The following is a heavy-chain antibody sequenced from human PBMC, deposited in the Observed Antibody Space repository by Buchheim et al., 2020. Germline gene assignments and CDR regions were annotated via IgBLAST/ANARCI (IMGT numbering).Heavy chain of an antibody. CDR1: GFTFSSYG. D-gene: IGHD2-2*01. J-gene: IGHJ6*02. V-gene: IGHV3-30*02. Sequence: QVQLVESGGGVVQPGRSLRLSCAASGFTFSSYGMHWVRQAPGKGLERVAFIRYDGSNKYYADSVKGRFTISRDNSKNTLYLQMNSLRAEDTAVYYCAKTFSPYCSSTSCYGYYYYYGMDVWGQGTT. CDR2: IRYDGSNK. CDR3: AKTFSPYCSSTSCYGYYYYYGMDV.